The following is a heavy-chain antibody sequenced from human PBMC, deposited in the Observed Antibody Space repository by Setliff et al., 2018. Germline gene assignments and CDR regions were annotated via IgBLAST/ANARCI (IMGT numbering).Heavy chain of an antibody. CDR1: GGSISSYY. Sequence: SETLSLTCTVSGGSISSYYWSWIRQPPGKGLEWIGYIYYSGSTNYNPSLKSRVTISVDTSKNQFSLKLSSVTAADTAVDYCAGERESASRQTYFGSWGQGTLVTVSS. CDR3: AGERESASRQTYFGS. D-gene: IGHD2-15*01. V-gene: IGHV4-59*01. CDR2: IYYSGST. J-gene: IGHJ4*02.